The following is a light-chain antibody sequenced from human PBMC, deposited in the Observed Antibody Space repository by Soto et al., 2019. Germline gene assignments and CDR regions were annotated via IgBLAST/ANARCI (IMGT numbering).Light chain of an antibody. CDR1: QSVSSY. J-gene: IGKJ1*01. Sequence: EIVLTQSPATLSLSPGERATISCMASQSVSSYLAWYQQKPGQAPRLLIYDASTRATGIPARFSGSGSGTDFTLTITSMEPEDFAVYYCQQRSNWPPTFGQGTKVDIK. V-gene: IGKV3-11*01. CDR2: DAS. CDR3: QQRSNWPPT.